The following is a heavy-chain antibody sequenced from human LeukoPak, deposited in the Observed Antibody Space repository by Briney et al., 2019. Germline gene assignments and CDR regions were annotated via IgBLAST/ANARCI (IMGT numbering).Heavy chain of an antibody. CDR2: INHSGST. CDR1: GGSFSGYY. J-gene: IGHJ3*02. Sequence: SETLSLTCAVYGGSFSGYYWSWIRQPPGKGLEWIGEINHSGSTNYNPSLKSRVTISVDTSKNQFSLKLSSATAADTAVYYCARVLTHSSGWYGAFDIWGQGTMVTVSS. V-gene: IGHV4-34*01. D-gene: IGHD6-19*01. CDR3: ARVLTHSSGWYGAFDI.